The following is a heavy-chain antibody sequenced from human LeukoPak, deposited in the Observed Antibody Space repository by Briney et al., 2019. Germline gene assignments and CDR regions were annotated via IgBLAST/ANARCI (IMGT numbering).Heavy chain of an antibody. Sequence: GGSLRLSCAASGFTFSSYWMSWVRQAPGKGLEWVVHIKLDGSEKYYVDSVKGRFTISRDNAKHSLYLQMNSLGAEDTAVYFCARYNRNWDLDYWGQGTLVTVSS. J-gene: IGHJ4*02. V-gene: IGHV3-7*01. CDR1: GFTFSSYW. CDR2: IKLDGSEK. D-gene: IGHD1-7*01. CDR3: ARYNRNWDLDY.